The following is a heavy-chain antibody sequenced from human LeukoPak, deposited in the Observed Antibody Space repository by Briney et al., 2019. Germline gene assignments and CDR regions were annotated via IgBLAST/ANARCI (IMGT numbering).Heavy chain of an antibody. J-gene: IGHJ5*02. CDR2: IISSGVTT. CDR3: AKELTTVTTFRWFDP. CDR1: GFTFSNYA. D-gene: IGHD4-17*01. Sequence: GGSVRLSCAASGFTFSNYAMSWVRQARGKGLEGVSGIISSGVTTYYADSVKGRFTISRDNSKNTLYLQMNSLRGEDTTAEYCAKELTTVTTFRWFDPCGQGTLITVSS. V-gene: IGHV3-23*01.